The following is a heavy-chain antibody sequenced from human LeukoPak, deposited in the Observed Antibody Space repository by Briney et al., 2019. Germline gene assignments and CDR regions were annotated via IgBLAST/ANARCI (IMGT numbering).Heavy chain of an antibody. J-gene: IGHJ4*02. D-gene: IGHD6-13*01. CDR2: INHSGST. CDR1: GGSFSGYY. CDR3: ARGVAAAPLDY. Sequence: SETLSLTCAVYGGSFSGYYWSWIRQPPGKGLEWIGEINHSGSTNYNPSLKSRVTISVDTSKNQFSLKLSSVTAADTAVYYCARGVAAAPLDYWGQGTLVTVSS. V-gene: IGHV4-34*01.